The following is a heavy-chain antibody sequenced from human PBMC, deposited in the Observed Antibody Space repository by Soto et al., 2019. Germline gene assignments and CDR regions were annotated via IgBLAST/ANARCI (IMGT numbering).Heavy chain of an antibody. J-gene: IGHJ3*02. CDR1: GFSFSGKNY. CDR3: ATWLQREHVFEI. D-gene: IGHD1-1*01. V-gene: IGHV3-53*01. Sequence: GGSMRLSCAASGFSFSGKNYLTWFRQAPGKGLEWVSALYSSDGTYYADSVKGRFSVSRDNSKNTFYLQLHSLRPEDTALYFWATWLQREHVFEIWGLGRMVTVS. CDR2: LYSSDGT.